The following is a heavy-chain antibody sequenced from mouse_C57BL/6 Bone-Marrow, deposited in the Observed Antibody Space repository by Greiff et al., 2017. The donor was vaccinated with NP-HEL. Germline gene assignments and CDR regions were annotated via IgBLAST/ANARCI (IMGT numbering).Heavy chain of an antibody. D-gene: IGHD2-5*01. V-gene: IGHV1-18*01. CDR1: GYTFTDYN. J-gene: IGHJ4*01. CDR3: AKSYYSNYERNYYAMDY. CDR2: INPNNGGT. Sequence: VQLQQSGPELVKPGASVKIPCKASGYTFTDYNMDWVKQSHGKSLEWIGDINPNNGGTIYNQKFKGKATLTVDKSSSTAYMELRSLTSEDTAVYYCAKSYYSNYERNYYAMDYWGQGTSVTVSS.